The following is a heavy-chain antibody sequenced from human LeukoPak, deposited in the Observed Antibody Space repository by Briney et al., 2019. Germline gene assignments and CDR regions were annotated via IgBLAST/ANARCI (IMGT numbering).Heavy chain of an antibody. Sequence: ASVKVSCKASGYTFTSYGISWVRQAPGQGLEWMGWISAYNGNTNYAQKLQGRVTMTTDTSTSTACMELRSLRSDDTAVYYCASAVGATYNAFDIWGQGTKVTVSS. CDR1: GYTFTSYG. V-gene: IGHV1-18*01. CDR3: ASAVGATYNAFDI. J-gene: IGHJ3*02. CDR2: ISAYNGNT. D-gene: IGHD1-26*01.